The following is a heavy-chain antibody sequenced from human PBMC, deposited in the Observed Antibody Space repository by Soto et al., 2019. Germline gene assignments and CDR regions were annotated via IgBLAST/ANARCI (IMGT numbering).Heavy chain of an antibody. CDR1: GYRFTSYW. CDR2: IYPSDSET. Sequence: PGESLKISCQGSGYRFTSYWIGWVRQMPGKGLEWMGIIYPSDSETIYSPSFQGQVTISADKSISTAYLQWRSLKASDTAIYYCARHSRYCGVCSCYPNWFDPWGQGTLVTVSS. V-gene: IGHV5-51*01. CDR3: ARHSRYCGVCSCYPNWFDP. D-gene: IGHD2-15*01. J-gene: IGHJ5*02.